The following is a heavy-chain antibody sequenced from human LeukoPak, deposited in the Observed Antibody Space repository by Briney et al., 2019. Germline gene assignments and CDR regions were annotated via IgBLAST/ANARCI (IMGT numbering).Heavy chain of an antibody. Sequence: PSETLSLTCTVSGGSISSYYWSWIRQPPGKGLEWIGYIYYSGSTNYNPSLKSRVTISVDTSKNQFSLKLSSVTAADTAVYYCARNASSLGAGAFDIWGQGTMVTVSS. CDR1: GGSISSYY. CDR2: IYYSGST. V-gene: IGHV4-59*08. J-gene: IGHJ3*02. CDR3: ARNASSLGAGAFDI. D-gene: IGHD2-2*01.